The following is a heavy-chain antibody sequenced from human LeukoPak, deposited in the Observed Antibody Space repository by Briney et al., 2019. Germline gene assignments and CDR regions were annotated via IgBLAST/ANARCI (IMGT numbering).Heavy chain of an antibody. CDR2: INSDGSST. CDR3: ATSEARSNGWYVY. Sequence: GGSLRLSCAASGFTLSSYWMHWVRQAPGKGLVWVSRINSDGSSTSYADSVKGRLTISRDSAKNMLYLQMNSLRAEDTAVYYCATSEARSNGWYVYWGQGTLVTVSS. J-gene: IGHJ4*02. V-gene: IGHV3-74*01. D-gene: IGHD6-19*01. CDR1: GFTLSSYW.